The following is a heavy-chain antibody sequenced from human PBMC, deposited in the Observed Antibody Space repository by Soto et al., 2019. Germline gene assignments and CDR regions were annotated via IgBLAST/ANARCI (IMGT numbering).Heavy chain of an antibody. V-gene: IGHV4-59*01. J-gene: IGHJ3*02. Sequence: QVQLQESGPGLVKPSETLSLTCSVSGGSISSYYWSWIRQPPGKGLEWIAYIYYSGTTYNPSLKSRASISLDPSKHQFSLKLSSVTAADTSVYYCARTYDGSGPNSGGYAFDIWGQGTMVTVSS. D-gene: IGHD3-22*01. CDR1: GGSISSYY. CDR3: ARTYDGSGPNSGGYAFDI. CDR2: IYYSGT.